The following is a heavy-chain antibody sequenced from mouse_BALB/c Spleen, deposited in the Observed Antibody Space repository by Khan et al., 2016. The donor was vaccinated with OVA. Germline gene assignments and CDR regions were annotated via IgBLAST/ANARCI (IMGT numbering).Heavy chain of an antibody. CDR1: GYTFTSYW. Sequence: DLVKPGASVKLSCKVAGYTFTSYWINWIKQRTGQGLEWIGRLAPGSGSTSYNEMFKNKAILTVDTFSSTAYIQFSSLSSEDSAVFFCAMSVYVGSGLYAIDYWGQGTSVTVSS. V-gene: IGHV1S41*01. CDR3: AMSVYVGSGLYAIDY. CDR2: LAPGSGST. J-gene: IGHJ4*01. D-gene: IGHD1-1*01.